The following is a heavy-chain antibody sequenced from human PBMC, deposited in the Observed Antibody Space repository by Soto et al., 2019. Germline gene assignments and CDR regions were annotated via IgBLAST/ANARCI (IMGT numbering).Heavy chain of an antibody. Sequence: EVQLVESGGGLVQPGGSLRLSCGASGFTFSNYWLTWVRQAPGKGLEWVANIKEEGGMTYYLDSVKGRFTISRDNAKNSLDLQMNTLRDEDTAVYYCARNVVVVVTGAKYDAFDIWGQGTMVTVSS. J-gene: IGHJ3*02. V-gene: IGHV3-7*05. D-gene: IGHD2-15*01. CDR3: ARNVVVVVTGAKYDAFDI. CDR1: GFTFSNYW. CDR2: IKEEGGMT.